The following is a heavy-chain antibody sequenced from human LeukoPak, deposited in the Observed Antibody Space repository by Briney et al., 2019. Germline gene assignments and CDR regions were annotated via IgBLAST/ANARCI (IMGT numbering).Heavy chain of an antibody. Sequence: GGSLRLSCAASGFTFSSYSMNWVRQAPGKGLEWVSSISSSSSYIYYADSVKGRFTISRDNAKNSLYLQMNSLTAADTAVYYCARGGGALHSQYFDYWGQGTLVTVSS. J-gene: IGHJ4*02. CDR3: ARGGGALHSQYFDY. V-gene: IGHV3-21*04. CDR1: GFTFSSYS. D-gene: IGHD2-21*01. CDR2: ISSSSSYI.